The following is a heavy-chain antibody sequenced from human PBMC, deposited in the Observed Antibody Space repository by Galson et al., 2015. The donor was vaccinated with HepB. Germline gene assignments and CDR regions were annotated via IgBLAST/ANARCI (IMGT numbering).Heavy chain of an antibody. CDR2: ISYDGSFD. J-gene: IGHJ4*02. Sequence: SLRLSCAASGFTFNNHPLHWVRQAPGKGLEWVAFISYDGSFDHYADSVKGRFTISRDDSRNTLYLQMDSLRAEDTAVYFCAKALWEYNYGEAFASWGQGTLVTVSS. D-gene: IGHD5-18*01. V-gene: IGHV3-30*18. CDR3: AKALWEYNYGEAFAS. CDR1: GFTFNNHP.